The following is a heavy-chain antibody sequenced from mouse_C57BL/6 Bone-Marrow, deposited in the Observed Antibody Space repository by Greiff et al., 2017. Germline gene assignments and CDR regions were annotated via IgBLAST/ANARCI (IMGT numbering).Heavy chain of an antibody. Sequence: QVQLQQPGAELVMPGASVKLSCKASGYTFTSYWMHWVKQRPGQGLEWIGEIDPSDSYTNYNQKFKGKSTLTVDKSSSTAYMQLSSLTSEDSAVYDCARTYYGSDYWGQGTTLTVSS. J-gene: IGHJ2*01. V-gene: IGHV1-69*01. CDR3: ARTYYGSDY. CDR1: GYTFTSYW. D-gene: IGHD2-2*01. CDR2: IDPSDSYT.